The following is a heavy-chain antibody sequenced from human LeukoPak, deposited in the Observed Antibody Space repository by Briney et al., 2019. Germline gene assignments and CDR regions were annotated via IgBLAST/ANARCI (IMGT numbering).Heavy chain of an antibody. V-gene: IGHV3-23*01. CDR1: GFTFSSYA. Sequence: GGSLRLSCAASGFTFSSYAMNWVRQARGKGLEWVSFMSGSGRSTNSADSVKGRFTISRDNSKNTLYLQMNTLRAEDTAVYYCAKGKEDVYSGMDVWGQGTTVTVSS. CDR3: AKGKEDVYSGMDV. D-gene: IGHD1-14*01. CDR2: MSGSGRST. J-gene: IGHJ6*02.